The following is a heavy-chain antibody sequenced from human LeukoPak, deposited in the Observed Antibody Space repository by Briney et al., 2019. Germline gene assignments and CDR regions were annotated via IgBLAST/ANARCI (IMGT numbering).Heavy chain of an antibody. CDR1: GGSISSYY. CDR3: ARAPLIYDFWSGYTQNPPDAFDI. J-gene: IGHJ3*02. CDR2: IYYSGST. V-gene: IGHV4-59*01. D-gene: IGHD3-3*01. Sequence: SETLSLTCTVSGGSISSYYWSWIRQPPGKGLEWIGYIYYSGSTNYNPSLESRVTISVDTSKNQFSLKLSSVTAADTAVYYCARAPLIYDFWSGYTQNPPDAFDIWGQGTMVTVSS.